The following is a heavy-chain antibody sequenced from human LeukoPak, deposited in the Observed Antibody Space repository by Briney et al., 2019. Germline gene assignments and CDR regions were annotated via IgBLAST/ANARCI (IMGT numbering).Heavy chain of an antibody. J-gene: IGHJ4*02. V-gene: IGHV1-46*01. CDR1: GYTFTSYY. CDR3: ARGNSTVTPFDY. Sequence: SSVKLSCKASGYTFTSYYMHWVRQPPGQGLEWMGIINPSGGSTSYAQKFQGRVTMTRDMSTSTVYMELRSLRSEDTAVYYCARGNSTVTPFDYWGQGTLVTVSS. D-gene: IGHD4-17*01. CDR2: INPSGGST.